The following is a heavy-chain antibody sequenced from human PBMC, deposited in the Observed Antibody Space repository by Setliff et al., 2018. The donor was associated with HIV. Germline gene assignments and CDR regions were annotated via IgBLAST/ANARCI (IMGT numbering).Heavy chain of an antibody. CDR2: IISSSTNI. D-gene: IGHD2-2*01. CDR1: GFTFSSYS. CDR3: ARVGYCSSTSCYDY. Sequence: PGGSLRLSCEASGFTFSSYSINWVRQAPGKGLEWVSSIISSSTNIYYADSVKGRFTISRDTAKNSLYLQMNSLRAEDTAVYYCARVGYCSSTSCYDYWGQGTLVTVSS. V-gene: IGHV3-21*01. J-gene: IGHJ4*02.